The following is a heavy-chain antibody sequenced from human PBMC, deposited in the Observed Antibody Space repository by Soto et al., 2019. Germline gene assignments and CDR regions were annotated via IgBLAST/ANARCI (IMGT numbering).Heavy chain of an antibody. Sequence: QVQLQESGPGLVKPSETLSLTCTVSGGSISDYYWSWFRQAPGKGLDWIGYVYYSGSTNYNPSLQSRLTMSVDTSKNQFSLKLSSVTAADTAVYYCARQAIDWGQGTLVTVSS. J-gene: IGHJ4*02. V-gene: IGHV4-59*08. CDR1: GGSISDYY. CDR2: VYYSGST. CDR3: ARQAID.